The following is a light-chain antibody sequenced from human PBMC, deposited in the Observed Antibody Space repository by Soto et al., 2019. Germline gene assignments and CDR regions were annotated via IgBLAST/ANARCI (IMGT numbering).Light chain of an antibody. J-gene: IGKJ1*01. CDR2: QTS. V-gene: IGKV3-11*01. CDR1: QYINTR. Sequence: EIVLTQSPSTLSSFPGAIVTLSCRASQYINTRLAWYQHRPGQAPRLLIYQTSIRAAGIPARFSASGSGTDFTLTISDVQPEDFALYYCHQRQSWPRTFGQGTKVDIK. CDR3: HQRQSWPRT.